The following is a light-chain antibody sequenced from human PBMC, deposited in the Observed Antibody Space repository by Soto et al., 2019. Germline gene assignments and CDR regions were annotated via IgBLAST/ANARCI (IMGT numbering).Light chain of an antibody. V-gene: IGKV3-11*01. J-gene: IGKJ3*01. Sequence: EIVMTQSPATLSVSPGERATLSCRASQSIGSNLAWYQQKPGQAPRLLIYEASKRATGIPARFSGSGSGTDLTLTISSLEPEDFAVYFCQQWSRWPRETFGPGTKVDIK. CDR2: EAS. CDR3: QQWSRWPRET. CDR1: QSIGSN.